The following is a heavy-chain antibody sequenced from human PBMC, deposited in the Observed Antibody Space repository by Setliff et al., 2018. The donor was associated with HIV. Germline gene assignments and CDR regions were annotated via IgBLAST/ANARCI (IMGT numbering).Heavy chain of an antibody. D-gene: IGHD5-12*01. CDR1: GVTFRRFA. V-gene: IGHV1-69*13. CDR2: IIPMFGTT. CDR3: ARVGEMATIGYSYYYMDV. J-gene: IGHJ6*03. Sequence: GASVKVSCKASGVTFRRFAFSWVRQAPGQGLEWMGGIIPMFGTTNCAQKFQGRVTITADESTSTVYMELTSLRFEDTAVYYCARVGEMATIGYSYYYMDVWGKGTTVTVSS.